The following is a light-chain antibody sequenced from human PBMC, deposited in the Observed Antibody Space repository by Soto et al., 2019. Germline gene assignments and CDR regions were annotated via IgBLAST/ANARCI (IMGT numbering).Light chain of an antibody. J-gene: IGKJ4*01. CDR1: QSVSSY. CDR2: DAS. CDR3: QQRSNWPPA. V-gene: IGKV3-11*01. Sequence: EIVLTQSPATLSLSPGERATLSCRASQSVSSYLAWYQQTPGQAPRLLIYDASNRATGIPARFSGSGSGTDLTLTISSLEPEDFAVYYCQQRSNWPPAFGGGTKVEIK.